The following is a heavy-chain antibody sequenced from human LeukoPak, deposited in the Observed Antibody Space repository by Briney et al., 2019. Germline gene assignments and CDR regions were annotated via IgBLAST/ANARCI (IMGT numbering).Heavy chain of an antibody. CDR1: GFTFSSYW. J-gene: IGHJ5*02. Sequence: GGSLRLSCAASGFTFSSYWMSWVRQAPGKGLEWVANIKQDGSEKYYVDSVKGRFTISRDNAKNSLYLQMNSLRAEDTAVYHCARDLLIAAANWFDPWGQGTLVTVSS. V-gene: IGHV3-7*01. CDR3: ARDLLIAAANWFDP. CDR2: IKQDGSEK. D-gene: IGHD6-13*01.